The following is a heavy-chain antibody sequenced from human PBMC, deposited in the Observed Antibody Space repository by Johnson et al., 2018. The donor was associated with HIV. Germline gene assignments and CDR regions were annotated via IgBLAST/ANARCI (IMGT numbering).Heavy chain of an antibody. Sequence: VQLVESGGGVVQPGKSLTLSCVVSGFTVTRNYMSWVRQATGKGLEWVSVIQSGGATYYADSVKGRFTISRDISKNTLYLQMNSLRVEDTAVYYCVREAVVDPKANDGFDFWGQGTMVTVSS. V-gene: IGHV3-53*01. D-gene: IGHD5-12*01. CDR1: GFTVTRNY. CDR3: VREAVVDPKANDGFDF. CDR2: IQSGGAT. J-gene: IGHJ3*01.